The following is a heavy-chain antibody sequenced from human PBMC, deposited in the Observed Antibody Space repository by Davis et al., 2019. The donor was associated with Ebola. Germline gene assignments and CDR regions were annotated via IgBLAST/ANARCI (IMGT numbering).Heavy chain of an antibody. CDR2: IKQYGSEK. Sequence: PRGSLTLSCPPSGFTFRHYSMSWVRQAPGKGLEWVANIKQYGSEKYYVDSVKGRFTISRDNAKNSLYLQMHRLRAEDTAVYYCASKSTFFDYWGQGTRVTVSS. CDR3: ASKSTFFDY. D-gene: IGHD3-16*01. J-gene: IGHJ4*02. V-gene: IGHV3-7*03. CDR1: GFTFRHYS.